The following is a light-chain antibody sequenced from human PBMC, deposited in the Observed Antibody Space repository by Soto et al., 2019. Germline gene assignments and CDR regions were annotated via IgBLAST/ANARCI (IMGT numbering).Light chain of an antibody. CDR2: KAS. CDR3: QQYNDYPIT. Sequence: DIQMTQSPSTLSASVGDRVTITCRASQSISSWLAWYQQKPGKAPKLLMYKASNLESGVPSRVSGSGSGTEVTLTISSLQPDDFATYHCQQYNDYPITFGLGTKVEIK. CDR1: QSISSW. J-gene: IGKJ4*01. V-gene: IGKV1-5*03.